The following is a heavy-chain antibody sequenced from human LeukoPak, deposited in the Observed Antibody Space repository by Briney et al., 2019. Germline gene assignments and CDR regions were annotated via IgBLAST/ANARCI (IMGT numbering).Heavy chain of an antibody. CDR3: GRLLSCSGGNCFPSDF. CDR1: GGSIGSSSYF. Sequence: SETLSLTCIVSGGSIGSSSYFWGWIRQPPGKGLEWIGSIYSNGNTFYNPSLKSRVTISVDTSKNQFSLNLSSVTAADTAVYYCGRLLSCSGGNCFPSDFWGQGTLVTVSS. V-gene: IGHV4-39*01. CDR2: IYSNGNT. J-gene: IGHJ4*02. D-gene: IGHD2-15*01.